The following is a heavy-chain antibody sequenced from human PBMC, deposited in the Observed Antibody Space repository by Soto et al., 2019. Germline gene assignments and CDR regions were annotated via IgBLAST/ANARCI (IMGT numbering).Heavy chain of an antibody. CDR2: ISYDGSNK. J-gene: IGHJ6*02. CDR3: ARDRGRGYSYGLMDV. V-gene: IGHV3-30-3*01. CDR1: GFTFSSYA. Sequence: QVQLVESGGGVVQPGRSLRLSCAASGFTFSSYAMHWVRQAPGKGLEWVAVISYDGSNKYYADSVKGRFTISRDNSKNTLYLQMNSLRAEDTAVYYCARDRGRGYSYGLMDVWGQGTTVTVSS. D-gene: IGHD5-18*01.